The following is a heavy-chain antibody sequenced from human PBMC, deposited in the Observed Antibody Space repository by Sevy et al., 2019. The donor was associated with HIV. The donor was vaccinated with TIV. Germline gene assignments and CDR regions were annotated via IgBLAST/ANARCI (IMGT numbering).Heavy chain of an antibody. CDR1: GFTFSSAW. CDR3: ITDPAYRGYDEEVINYYFYGMDV. V-gene: IGHV3-15*01. D-gene: IGHD5-12*01. J-gene: IGHJ6*02. CDR2: IKSEFDGGAI. Sequence: WGSLRLSCTASGFTFSSAWMSWVRQAPGKGLEWVGRIKSEFDGGAIDYAAPVKGRFSISREDSKKTVYLQMNSLKTEDTAVYYCITDPAYRGYDEEVINYYFYGMDVWGQGTTVTVSS.